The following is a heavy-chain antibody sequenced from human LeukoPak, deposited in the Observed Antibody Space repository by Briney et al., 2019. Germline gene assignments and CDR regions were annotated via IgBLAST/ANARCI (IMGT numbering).Heavy chain of an antibody. V-gene: IGHV4-34*12. CDR2: IIHSGST. CDR1: GGSFSAYY. D-gene: IGHD3-10*01. CDR3: ARDRAPVTMIRGAPGGFDP. J-gene: IGHJ5*02. Sequence: SDTLSHTRAVYGGSFSAYYGSWIRQPPGKGLEWRGEIIHSGSTNYNPSLKSRVTISVDASKNQFSLKLTSVSAADTAVYYCARDRAPVTMIRGAPGGFDPWGQGTLVTVSS.